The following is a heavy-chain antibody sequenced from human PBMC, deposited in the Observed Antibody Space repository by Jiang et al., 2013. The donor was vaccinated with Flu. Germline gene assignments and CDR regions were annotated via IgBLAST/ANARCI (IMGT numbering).Heavy chain of an antibody. D-gene: IGHD2-2*01. Sequence: LLKPSETLSLTCAVSGYSISSGYYWGWIRQPPGKGLEWIGSIYRSGSTYYNPSLKSRVTISVDTSKNQFSLKLSSVTAADTAVYYCARQRRVVGGYFDYWGQGTLVTVSS. J-gene: IGHJ4*02. CDR3: ARQRRVVGGYFDY. CDR2: IYRSGST. V-gene: IGHV4-38-2*01. CDR1: GYSISSGYY.